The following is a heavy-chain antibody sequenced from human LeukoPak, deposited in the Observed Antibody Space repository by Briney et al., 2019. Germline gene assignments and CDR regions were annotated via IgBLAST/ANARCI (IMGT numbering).Heavy chain of an antibody. V-gene: IGHV3-53*01. CDR1: GFTVSSNY. CDR3: ANDYGDYHDAFDI. Sequence: TGGSLRLSCAASGFTVSSNYMSWVRQAPGKGLEWVSVIYSGGSTYYADSVKGRFTISRDNSKNTLYLQMNSLRAEDTAVYYCANDYGDYHDAFDIWGQGTMVTVSS. J-gene: IGHJ3*02. D-gene: IGHD4-17*01. CDR2: IYSGGST.